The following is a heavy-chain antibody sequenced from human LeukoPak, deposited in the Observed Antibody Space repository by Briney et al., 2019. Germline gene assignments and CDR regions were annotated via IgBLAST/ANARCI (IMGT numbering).Heavy chain of an antibody. J-gene: IGHJ5*02. V-gene: IGHV4-30-4*01. CDR2: IYYSGNS. CDR1: GGSISSGDYF. Sequence: SETLSLTCSVSGGSISSGDYFWTWIRQPPGKGLEWIGYIYYSGNSYYNPSLKSRVSVSVDTSKNQFSLKLSSVTAADMAVYFCARGTAGLNNWFDPWGQGNLVTVSS. D-gene: IGHD6-13*01. CDR3: ARGTAGLNNWFDP.